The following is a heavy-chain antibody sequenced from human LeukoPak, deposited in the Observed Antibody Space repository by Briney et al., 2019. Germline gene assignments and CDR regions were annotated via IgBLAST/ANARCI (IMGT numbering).Heavy chain of an antibody. CDR2: IRSDGSST. V-gene: IGHV3-64*01. J-gene: IGHJ4*02. CDR3: TRRYGGHSGWAGYHDS. D-gene: IGHD6-19*01. Sequence: GGSLRLSXVAPGFSFSAYIMHWIRQAPGKGLEYVSAIRSDGSSTFYPNSVKGRFTISRDNSKSTLYLQMGSLRAEDTAVYYCTRRYGGHSGWAGYHDSWGQGTLVTVSS. CDR1: GFSFSAYI.